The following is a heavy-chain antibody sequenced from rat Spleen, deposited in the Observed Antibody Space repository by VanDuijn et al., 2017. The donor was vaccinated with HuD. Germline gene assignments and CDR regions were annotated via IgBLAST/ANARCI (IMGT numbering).Heavy chain of an antibody. CDR3: ATRDGGYPG. J-gene: IGHJ3*01. V-gene: IGHV5S10*01. CDR2: IIYDGSRT. CDR1: GFTFTDYN. Sequence: EVQLVDSGGGLVQPGRSLKLSCAASGFTFTDYNMAWVRQAPKKGLEWIATIIYDGSRTYYRDSVKGRFTISRDNAKSTLYLHMDSLRFEDTATYYCATRDGGYPGWGQGTLVTVSS. D-gene: IGHD1-11*01.